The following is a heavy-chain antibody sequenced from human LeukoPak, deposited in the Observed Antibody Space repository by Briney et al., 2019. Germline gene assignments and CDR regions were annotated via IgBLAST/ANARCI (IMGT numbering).Heavy chain of an antibody. CDR1: GYSFSSFY. V-gene: IGHV1-46*01. CDR3: ARCPSGPFWYFDL. Sequence: EASVKVSCKASGYSFSSFYMHWVRQAPGQGLEWMGVVNPSAGSTYYARNFQGRVTMTWDTSTSTVYMDLSSLRSEDTAAYYCARCPSGPFWYFDLWGRGTLVTVSS. D-gene: IGHD1-26*01. J-gene: IGHJ2*01. CDR2: VNPSAGST.